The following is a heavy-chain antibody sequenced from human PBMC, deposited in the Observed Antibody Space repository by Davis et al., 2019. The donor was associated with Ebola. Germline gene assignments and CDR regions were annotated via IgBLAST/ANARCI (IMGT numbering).Heavy chain of an antibody. J-gene: IGHJ4*02. CDR2: ISSSSDTV. V-gene: IGHV3-48*02. CDR1: GFTFSAYS. CDR3: ARAQTT. D-gene: IGHD1-14*01. Sequence: PGGSLRPSCAASGFTFSAYSMNWVRQPPGKGLEWISYISSSSDTVYYADSVRGRFTISRDNAKNSVYLQMTNLRDEDTAVYYCARAQTTWGQGTLVTVSS.